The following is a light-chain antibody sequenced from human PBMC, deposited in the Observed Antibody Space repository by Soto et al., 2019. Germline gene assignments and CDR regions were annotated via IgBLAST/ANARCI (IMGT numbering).Light chain of an antibody. CDR1: QGISSY. CDR3: QHRDT. J-gene: IGKJ4*01. Sequence: DIQLTQSPSFLSASVGDRVTITCRASQGISSYLAWYQQKPGKAPKLLIYAASTLQSGVPSRFSGSGSGTEFTLTISSLQPEDFATYYCQHRDTFGGGTKVDIK. V-gene: IGKV1-9*01. CDR2: AAS.